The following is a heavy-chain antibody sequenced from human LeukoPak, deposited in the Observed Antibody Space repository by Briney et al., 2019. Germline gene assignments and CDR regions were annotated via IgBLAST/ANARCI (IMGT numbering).Heavy chain of an antibody. D-gene: IGHD3-22*01. CDR3: ARDLGQYYDTSDNWFDP. CDR2: VFTSGTT. V-gene: IGHV4-4*07. J-gene: IGHJ5*02. CDR1: RGSISNFY. Sequence: SETLSLTCTVSRGSISNFYWSWVRQPAGKGLEWVGHVFTSGTTNYNPSLKSRATMSIDTSKNQFSLKLSSVTAEDTAVYYCARDLGQYYDTSDNWFDPWGQGTLVTVSS.